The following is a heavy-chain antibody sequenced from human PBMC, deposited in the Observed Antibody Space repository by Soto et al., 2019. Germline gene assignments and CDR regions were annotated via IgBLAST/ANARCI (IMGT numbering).Heavy chain of an antibody. Sequence: EVRLLESGGGLVQPGGSLRLSCAASGFTLRSYTTSWVRQAPGKGLEWVSVIDGSGSITYYADSVKGRFIISRDNSKNTLFLQMNSLRVEDTAVYFCARCGVGICYSFDSWGQGTLVTVSS. D-gene: IGHD2-15*01. CDR1: GFTLRSYT. CDR2: IDGSGSIT. J-gene: IGHJ4*02. CDR3: ARCGVGICYSFDS. V-gene: IGHV3-23*05.